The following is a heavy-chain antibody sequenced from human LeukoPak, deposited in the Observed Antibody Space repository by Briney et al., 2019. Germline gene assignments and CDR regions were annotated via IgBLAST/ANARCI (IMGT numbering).Heavy chain of an antibody. D-gene: IGHD3-16*01. CDR1: GGSISSYY. CDR2: IYYSGST. CDR3: ARDALRYYYYYMDV. V-gene: IGHV4-59*01. J-gene: IGHJ6*03. Sequence: SETLSLTCSVSGGSISSYYWSWLRQPPGKGLVWFGYIYYSGSTNYNHSLKSRVTISVDTSKNQFSLKLSSVTAADTAVYYCARDALRYYYYYMDVWGKGTTVTVSS.